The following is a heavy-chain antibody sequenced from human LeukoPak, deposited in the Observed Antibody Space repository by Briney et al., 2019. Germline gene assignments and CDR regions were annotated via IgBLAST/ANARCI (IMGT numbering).Heavy chain of an antibody. D-gene: IGHD6-19*01. CDR1: GFSFSTYE. V-gene: IGHV3-48*03. CDR3: SLLAVASPQDY. J-gene: IGHJ4*02. CDR2: ISSSGSTT. Sequence: PGGSLRLSCAASGFSFSTYEMHWVRQAPGKGLGWVSDISSSGSTTYYADSVRGRFTTSRDNAKNLLYLQMHSLRAEDTAIYYCSLLAVASPQDYWGQGTLVTVSS.